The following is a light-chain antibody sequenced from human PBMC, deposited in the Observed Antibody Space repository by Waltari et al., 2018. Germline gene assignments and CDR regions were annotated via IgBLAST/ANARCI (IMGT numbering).Light chain of an antibody. J-gene: IGKJ1*01. CDR2: GAS. Sequence: EIVLTQSPGILSLSLGERATVSCRASQCVSRALAWYQQKPCQAPRLLIYGASTSATGSPDRFSGSGSGTNFSLTISRLEPDDFAVYDCQHYLRLPVTFGQGTTVEI. CDR3: QHYLRLPVT. CDR1: QCVSRA. V-gene: IGKV3-20*01.